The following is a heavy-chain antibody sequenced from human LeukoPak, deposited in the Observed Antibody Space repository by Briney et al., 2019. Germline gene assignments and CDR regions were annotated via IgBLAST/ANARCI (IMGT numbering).Heavy chain of an antibody. D-gene: IGHD3-10*01. V-gene: IGHV3-7*01. Sequence: GGSLRLSCAASGFTFSSYWMSWVRQAPGKGLEWVANIKQDGREKYYVDSVEGRFTISRDNAKNSLYLQMNSLRAEDTAVYYCARVGITMVRGAEFDYWGQGTLVTVSS. CDR3: ARVGITMVRGAEFDY. CDR2: IKQDGREK. J-gene: IGHJ4*02. CDR1: GFTFSSYW.